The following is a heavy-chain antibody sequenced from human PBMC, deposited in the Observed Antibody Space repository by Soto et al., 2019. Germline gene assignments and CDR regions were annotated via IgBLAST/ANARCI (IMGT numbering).Heavy chain of an antibody. D-gene: IGHD6-25*01. Sequence: QVQLVQSGAEVKKPGASVKVSCKASGYTFTNYYMHWVRQAPRQGLEWMGIINPSGGSPSYAQKSQGRVTMTSDTSTSTVYMELSSLRSEDTAVYYCARGDGRGSSGFYYYYGMDVWGHGTTVTVSS. J-gene: IGHJ6*02. V-gene: IGHV1-46*01. CDR3: ARGDGRGSSGFYYYYGMDV. CDR1: GYTFTNYY. CDR2: INPSGGSP.